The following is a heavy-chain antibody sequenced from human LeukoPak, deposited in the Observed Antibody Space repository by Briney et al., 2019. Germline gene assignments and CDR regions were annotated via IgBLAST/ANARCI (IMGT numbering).Heavy chain of an antibody. CDR1: GFTFSSYE. CDR2: ISSSGSTI. J-gene: IGHJ4*01. Sequence: PGGSLRLSCAASGFTFSSYEMNWVRQAPGKGLEWVSYISSSGSTIYYADSVKGRFTISRDNSKNTLYLQMNSLRAEDTAVYYCARGAMWVTAISERIFDYWGQGTLVTVSS. CDR3: ARGAMWVTAISERIFDY. V-gene: IGHV3-48*03. D-gene: IGHD2-21*02.